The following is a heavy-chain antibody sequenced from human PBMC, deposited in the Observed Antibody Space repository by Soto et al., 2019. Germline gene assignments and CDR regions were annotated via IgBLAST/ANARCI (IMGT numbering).Heavy chain of an antibody. CDR3: ARGILGSGTANDY. Sequence: VQLVESGGGLVQPGGSLRLSCAASGFTFSGSWMHWVRQAPGKGLVWVSRINGDGSGTSYADFVKGRFTIARDDAKNALFLQMNGLRAEDTAVYLCARGILGSGTANDYWGQGTLVTVSS. D-gene: IGHD3-10*01. V-gene: IGHV3-74*01. CDR2: INGDGSGT. J-gene: IGHJ4*02. CDR1: GFTFSGSW.